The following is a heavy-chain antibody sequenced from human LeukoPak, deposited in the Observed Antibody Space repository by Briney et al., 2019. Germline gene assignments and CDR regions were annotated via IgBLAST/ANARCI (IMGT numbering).Heavy chain of an antibody. Sequence: GGSLRLSCAASGFTFSNYSMTWVRQAPGKGLEWVSGISASSVSTHYADSVKGRFTISRDNSKNTLYLQMNSLRAEDTAVYYCAKGIYGDYALDHWGQGTLVTVSS. CDR2: ISASSVST. J-gene: IGHJ4*02. V-gene: IGHV3-23*01. D-gene: IGHD4-17*01. CDR3: AKGIYGDYALDH. CDR1: GFTFSNYS.